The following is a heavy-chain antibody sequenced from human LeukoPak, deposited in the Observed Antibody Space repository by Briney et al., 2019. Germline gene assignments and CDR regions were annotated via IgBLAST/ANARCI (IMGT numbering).Heavy chain of an antibody. D-gene: IGHD6-6*01. CDR1: GGSMSNYY. CDR3: AREGPYSSSDY. Sequence: SETLSLTCTVSGGSMSNYYWSWLRQPAGKGLEGIGRIYISGSTNYNPSLTSRVTMSIDTSKNQFSLKLRSVTAADTAVYYCAREGPYSSSDYWGQGTLVTVSS. J-gene: IGHJ4*02. CDR2: IYISGST. V-gene: IGHV4-4*07.